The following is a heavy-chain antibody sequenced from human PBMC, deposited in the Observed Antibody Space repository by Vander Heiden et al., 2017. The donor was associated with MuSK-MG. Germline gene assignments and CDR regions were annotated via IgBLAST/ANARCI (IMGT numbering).Heavy chain of an antibody. CDR2: INPNSGDT. CDR1: GDTFTGYY. CDR3: ARDSGYCSSTSCYTRNNWFDP. J-gene: IGHJ5*02. D-gene: IGHD2-2*02. Sequence: QVQLGQAGAEGRKPGASVKVSCKASGDTFTGYYMHWVRQAPGQGFEWMGWINPNSGDTNYAQKFQGRVTMTRDTSITTAYMELSRLRSDDTAVYYCARDSGYCSSTSCYTRNNWFDPWGQGTLVTVPS. V-gene: IGHV1-2*02.